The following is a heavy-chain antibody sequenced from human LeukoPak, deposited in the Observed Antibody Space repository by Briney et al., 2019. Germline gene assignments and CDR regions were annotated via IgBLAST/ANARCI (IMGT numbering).Heavy chain of an antibody. CDR3: ARGANIITIFGGGTNWFDP. J-gene: IGHJ5*02. V-gene: IGHV1-69*05. CDR1: GGTFSSYA. Sequence: GASVKVPCKASGGTFSSYAISWVRQAPGQGLEWMGGIIPIFGTANYAQKFQGRVTITTDESTSTAYMELSSLRSEDAAVYYCARGANIITIFGGGTNWFDPWGQGTLVTVSS. D-gene: IGHD3-3*01. CDR2: IIPIFGTA.